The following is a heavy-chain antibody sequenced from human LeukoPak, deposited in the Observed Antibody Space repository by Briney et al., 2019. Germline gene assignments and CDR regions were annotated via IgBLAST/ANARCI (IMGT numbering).Heavy chain of an antibody. D-gene: IGHD2-2*01. CDR1: GYTFTSYG. CDR3: ARDIRDQLPYY. V-gene: IGHV1-18*04. Sequence: ASVKVSCKASGYTFTSYGISWVRQAPGQGLEWMGWISAYNGNTNYARKLQGRATMTTDTSTSTAYMELRSLRSDDTAVYYCARDIRDQLPYYWGQGTLVTVSS. J-gene: IGHJ4*02. CDR2: ISAYNGNT.